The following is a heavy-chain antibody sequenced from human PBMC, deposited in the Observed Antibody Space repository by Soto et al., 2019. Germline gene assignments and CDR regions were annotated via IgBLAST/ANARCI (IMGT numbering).Heavy chain of an antibody. CDR2: ITPFLGTP. CDR3: ARDGGITGTTEGYFDY. V-gene: IGHV1-69*08. J-gene: IGHJ4*02. Sequence: QVQLVKSGAEVKKPGSSVKVSCKASGGTFLSSSFSWVRQAPGQRLEWMGRITPFLGTPNYAQQFHGRVTIIADKSTSTVYMELTSLSSEDTAVYYCARDGGITGTTEGYFDYWGQGTLVTVSS. D-gene: IGHD1-7*01. CDR1: GGTFLSSS.